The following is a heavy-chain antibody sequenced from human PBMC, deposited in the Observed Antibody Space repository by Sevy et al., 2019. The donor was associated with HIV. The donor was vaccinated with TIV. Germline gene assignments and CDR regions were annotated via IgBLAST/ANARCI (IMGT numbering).Heavy chain of an antibody. CDR1: GFTFGYFA. J-gene: IGHJ4*02. D-gene: IGHD6-19*01. CDR3: AKDTSGWYDALDQ. Sequence: GGSLRLSCEVSGFTFGYFAMSWVRQAPGKGLEWASGISPNGATSHYAASVRGRFTISRDNSKNRMYLQMSSLRAEDMAQYYCAKDTSGWYDALDQWGQGTLVTVSS. CDR2: ISPNGATS. V-gene: IGHV3-23*01.